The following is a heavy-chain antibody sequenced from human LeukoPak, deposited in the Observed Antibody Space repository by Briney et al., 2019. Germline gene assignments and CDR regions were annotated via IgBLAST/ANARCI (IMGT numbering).Heavy chain of an antibody. CDR1: GFTFSSYG. CDR3: ARGSEDYDSSGYYYDLGDY. D-gene: IGHD3-22*01. Sequence: HPGGSLRLSCAASGFTFSSYGMSWVRQAPGKGLEWVSAISGSGGSTYYADSVKGRFTISRDNSKNKQYLQMNSLRTEDTAVYYCARGSEDYDSSGYYYDLGDYWGQGTLVTVSS. J-gene: IGHJ4*02. V-gene: IGHV3-23*01. CDR2: ISGSGGST.